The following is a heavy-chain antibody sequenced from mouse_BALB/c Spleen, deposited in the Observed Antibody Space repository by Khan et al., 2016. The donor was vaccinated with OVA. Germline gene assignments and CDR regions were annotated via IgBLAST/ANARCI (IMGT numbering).Heavy chain of an antibody. J-gene: IGHJ4*01. V-gene: IGHV2-9*02. D-gene: IGHD2-10*01. Sequence: VQLQESGPGLVAPSQSLSITCTVSGFSLTSYGVHWVRQPPGKGLEWLGIIWAGGSTTYNSALKSRLTISKDNSKSQVFLKMNSLQTDDTAMYFCARQPYYHYNIMDYWGQGTSVTVSS. CDR2: IWAGGST. CDR1: GFSLTSYG. CDR3: ARQPYYHYNIMDY.